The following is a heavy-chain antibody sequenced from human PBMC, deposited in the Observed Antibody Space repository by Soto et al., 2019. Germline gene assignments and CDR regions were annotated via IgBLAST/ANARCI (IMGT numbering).Heavy chain of an antibody. CDR1: GYSFTSLD. CDR2: MQPSTGRT. D-gene: IGHD1-26*01. CDR3: ARGVSAGVDY. V-gene: IGHV1-8*01. J-gene: IGHJ4*02. Sequence: GASVKVFCKASGYSFTSLDINWVRQTAGQGLEWMGWMQPSTGRTGYAQKFQGRVTMTRDTSINTAYMELTTLTSDDTAFYYCARGVSAGVDYWGQGTLVTVSS.